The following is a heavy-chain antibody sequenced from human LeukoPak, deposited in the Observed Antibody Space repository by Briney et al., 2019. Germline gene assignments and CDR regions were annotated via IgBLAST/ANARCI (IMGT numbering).Heavy chain of an antibody. CDR3: ARDPGYCSSTSCHHVFDY. J-gene: IGHJ4*02. D-gene: IGHD2-2*01. Sequence: GGSLRLSCAASGFTFSSYSMNWVRQAPGKGLEWVSYISSSSSYIYYADSVKGRFTISRDSAKNSLYLQMNSLRAEDTAVYYCARDPGYCSSTSCHHVFDYWGQGTLVTVSS. CDR2: ISSSSSYI. V-gene: IGHV3-21*01. CDR1: GFTFSSYS.